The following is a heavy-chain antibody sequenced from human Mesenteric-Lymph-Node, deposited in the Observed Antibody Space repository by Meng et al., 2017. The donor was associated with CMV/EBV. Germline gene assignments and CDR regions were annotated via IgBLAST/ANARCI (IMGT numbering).Heavy chain of an antibody. J-gene: IGHJ4*02. Sequence: ASGFTFSSNCLNWVRQAPGNGLEWVSSISRSSSYIYYADSVEGRFAISRDNAKNSLYLQMNSLRADDTAVYYCARGKAAAGFRYFDYWGQGTLVTVSS. CDR2: ISRSSSYI. V-gene: IGHV3-21*01. CDR3: ARGKAAAGFRYFDY. CDR1: GFTFSSNC. D-gene: IGHD6-13*01.